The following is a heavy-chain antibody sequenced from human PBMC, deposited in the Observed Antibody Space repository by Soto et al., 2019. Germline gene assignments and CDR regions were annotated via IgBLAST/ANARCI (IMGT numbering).Heavy chain of an antibody. J-gene: IGHJ5*02. D-gene: IGHD4-17*01. V-gene: IGHV1-69*13. CDR2: IIPIFGTA. CDR1: GGTFSSYA. CDR3: ATGTTLTARFDP. Sequence: SVKVSCKASGGTFSSYAISWVRQAPGQGLEWMGGIIPIFGTANYAQKFQGRVTITADGSTSTAYMELSSLRSEDTAAYYCATGTTLTARFDPWGQGTLVTVS.